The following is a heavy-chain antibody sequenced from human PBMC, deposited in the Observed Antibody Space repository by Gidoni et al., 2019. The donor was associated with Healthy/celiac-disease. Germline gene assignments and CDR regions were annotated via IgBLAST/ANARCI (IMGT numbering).Heavy chain of an antibody. CDR2: ISYDRSNK. D-gene: IGHD2-2*01. V-gene: IGHV3-30*18. CDR1: GFTFSSYG. J-gene: IGHJ3*02. Sequence: QVQLVESGGGVVQPGRSLRRSCAASGFTFSSYGMHWVGQAPGKGLGWVAVISYDRSNKYYADFVKGRFTLSRDNSKNTLYLQMNSLRSEDTAVYYCAKEGRYCSSTSCYLLPAFDIWGQGTMVTVSS. CDR3: AKEGRYCSSTSCYLLPAFDI.